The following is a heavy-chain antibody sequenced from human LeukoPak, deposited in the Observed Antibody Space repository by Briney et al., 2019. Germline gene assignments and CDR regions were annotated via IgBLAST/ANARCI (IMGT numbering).Heavy chain of an antibody. CDR3: ARGGVTEYSYGFPMDV. J-gene: IGHJ6*03. Sequence: SETLSLTCTVSGGSISSYYWSWIRQPPGKGLEWIGEINHSGSTNYNPSLKSRVTISVDTSKNHISLKVSSVTAADTAVYYCARGGVTEYSYGFPMDVWGKGTTVTVSS. V-gene: IGHV4-34*01. CDR1: GGSISSYY. CDR2: INHSGST. D-gene: IGHD5-18*01.